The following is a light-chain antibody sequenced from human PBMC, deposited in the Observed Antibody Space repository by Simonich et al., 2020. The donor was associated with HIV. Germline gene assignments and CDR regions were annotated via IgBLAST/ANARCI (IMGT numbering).Light chain of an antibody. Sequence: DVVMTQSPLSLPVTPGEPASISCRSSQSLLHSNRYKYLYWYLQKPGQSPQLLMYEVSNRFSGVPDRFSGSGAGTDFTLHISRVEAEDVGVYSCMQGIHFPYTFGQGTKVEIK. CDR2: EVS. J-gene: IGKJ2*01. V-gene: IGKV2-29*03. CDR1: QSLLHSNRYKY. CDR3: MQGIHFPYT.